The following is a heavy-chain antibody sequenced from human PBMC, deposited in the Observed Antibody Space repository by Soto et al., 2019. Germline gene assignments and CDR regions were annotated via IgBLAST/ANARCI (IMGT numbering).Heavy chain of an antibody. CDR3: TREDGYRGTRLLLNYYYYGMDV. CDR1: GFTFGDYA. J-gene: IGHJ6*02. D-gene: IGHD3-22*01. Sequence: GGSLRLSSTASGFTFGDYAMSWVRQSPGKGREWVGFIRSKAYGGTTEYAASVKGRFTISRDDSKSIAYLQMNSLKTEDTAVYYCTREDGYRGTRLLLNYYYYGMDVWGQGTTVTVSS. CDR2: IRSKAYGGTT. V-gene: IGHV3-49*04.